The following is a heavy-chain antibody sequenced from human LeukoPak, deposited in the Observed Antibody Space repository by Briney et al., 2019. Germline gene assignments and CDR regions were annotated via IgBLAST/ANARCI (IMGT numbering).Heavy chain of an antibody. J-gene: IGHJ4*02. CDR1: GYSFTSYW. V-gene: IGHV5-51*01. Sequence: GESLKISCKGSGYSFTSYWIGWVRQEPGKGLEWMGIIYPRDSDIRYNPSFQGQVTISADTSINTAYLQWSSLKPSDTAMYFCARHGPEIVVVPASIPLDYWGQGTLVTVSS. D-gene: IGHD2-2*01. CDR3: ARHGPEIVVVPASIPLDY. CDR2: IYPRDSDI.